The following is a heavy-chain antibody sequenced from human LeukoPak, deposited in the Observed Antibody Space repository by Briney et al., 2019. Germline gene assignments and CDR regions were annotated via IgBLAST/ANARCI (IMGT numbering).Heavy chain of an antibody. CDR2: IYYSGST. D-gene: IGHD6-13*01. CDR1: GGSISSSSYY. J-gene: IGHJ6*03. Sequence: SETLSLTRTVSGGSISSSSYYWGWIRQPPGKGLEWIGSIYYSGSTYYNPSLKSRVTISVDTSKNQFSLKLSSVTAADTVVYYCARGRGWQQLVKSPGYYYYYMDVWGKGTTVTVSS. V-gene: IGHV4-39*01. CDR3: ARGRGWQQLVKSPGYYYYYMDV.